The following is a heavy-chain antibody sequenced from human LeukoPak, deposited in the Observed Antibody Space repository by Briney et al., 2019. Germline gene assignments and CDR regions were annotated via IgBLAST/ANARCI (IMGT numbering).Heavy chain of an antibody. D-gene: IGHD3-3*02. Sequence: GASVKVSCKASGYTFTGYFIHWVRQAPGQGLEWMGRINPSTGGTNYAQKFQGRVTMTRDTSITTAYMELSRLRSDDTAIYYCARVKSDIFHYMDVWGKGTTVTVSS. CDR1: GYTFTGYF. V-gene: IGHV1-2*06. CDR3: ARVKSDIFHYMDV. J-gene: IGHJ6*03. CDR2: INPSTGGT.